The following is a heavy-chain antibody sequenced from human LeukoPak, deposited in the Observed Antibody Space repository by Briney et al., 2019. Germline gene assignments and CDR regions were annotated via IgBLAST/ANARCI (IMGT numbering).Heavy chain of an antibody. D-gene: IGHD4-17*01. CDR1: GFTFSSYW. J-gene: IGHJ4*02. CDR2: INSDGSTT. Sequence: GGSLRLSCAASGFTFSSYWMHWVRQTSGKGLVWVSRINSDGSTTTYADSVKGRFTISRDNAKNTLYLQMNSLRAEDTAVYYCARPYYGDYEFDYWGQGTLVTVSS. CDR3: ARPYYGDYEFDY. V-gene: IGHV3-74*01.